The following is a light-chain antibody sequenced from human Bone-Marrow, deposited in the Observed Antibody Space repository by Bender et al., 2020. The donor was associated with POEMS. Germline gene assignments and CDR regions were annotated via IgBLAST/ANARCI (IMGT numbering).Light chain of an antibody. CDR3: SAWDGILNGWV. J-gene: IGLJ3*02. CDR2: GNE. Sequence: QSVLTQPPSASGTPGQRVTISCSGSSSNIGGNAVNWWQQLPGTAPKLLIYGNEQRPLGGPGRFSGSKSGPSASPAISGVQSEDEAGYFWSAWDGILNGWVFGGGTELPAL. V-gene: IGLV1-44*01. CDR1: SSNIGGNA.